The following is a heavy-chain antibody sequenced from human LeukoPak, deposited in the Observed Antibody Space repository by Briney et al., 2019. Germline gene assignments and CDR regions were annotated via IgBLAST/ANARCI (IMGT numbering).Heavy chain of an antibody. CDR3: ARHGDWNWFDP. D-gene: IGHD4-17*01. J-gene: IGHJ5*02. CDR2: IYYSGST. V-gene: IGHV4-59*01. CDR1: GGSINNYY. Sequence: SETLSLTCTVSGGSINNYYWSWIRQPPGKGLEWIGYIYYSGSTNYNPSLKSQVTISVDTSKNQFSLKLTSVTAADTAVYYCARHGDWNWFDPWGQGTLVTVSS.